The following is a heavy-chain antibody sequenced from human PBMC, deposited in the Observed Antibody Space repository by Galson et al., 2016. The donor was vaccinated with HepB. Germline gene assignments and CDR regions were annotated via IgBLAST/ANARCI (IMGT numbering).Heavy chain of an antibody. CDR1: GIVFSSFG. Sequence: SLRLSCAASGIVFSSFGMHWVRQAPGKGLEWVALISHAGSLTYYADSVKGRFTISRSNSKDTLYLQMNSLRAEDTAVYFCARLDYGTIIYWCQGTLVTVSS. D-gene: IGHD4-17*01. J-gene: IGHJ4*02. CDR2: ISHAGSLT. V-gene: IGHV3-30*03. CDR3: ARLDYGTIIY.